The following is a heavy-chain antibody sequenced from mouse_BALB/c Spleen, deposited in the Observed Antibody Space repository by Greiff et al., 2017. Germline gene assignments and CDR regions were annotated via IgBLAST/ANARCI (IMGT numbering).Heavy chain of an antibody. CDR2: IRNKANGYTT. Sequence: EVQVVESGGGLVQPGGSLRLSCATSGFTFTDYYMSWVRQPPGKALEWLGFIRNKANGYTTEYSASVKGRFTISRDNSQSILYLQMNTLRAEDSATYYCARGGYRYDEGFAYWGQGTLVTVSA. D-gene: IGHD2-14*01. V-gene: IGHV7-3*02. J-gene: IGHJ3*01. CDR3: ARGGYRYDEGFAY. CDR1: GFTFTDYY.